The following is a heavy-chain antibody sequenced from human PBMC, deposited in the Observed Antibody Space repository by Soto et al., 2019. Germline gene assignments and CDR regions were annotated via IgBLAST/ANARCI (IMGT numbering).Heavy chain of an antibody. J-gene: IGHJ4*02. D-gene: IGHD5-18*01. V-gene: IGHV4-39*01. Sequence: QLQLQESGPGLVKPSETLSLTCSVSGGSISSSGHYWGWIRQPPGKGLEWIGSMYYSGSTYYNPSLKSRVTISVDTPNNQLSLKLSSVTAADTAVYYCARLLDTAMLDWGQGTLVTVSS. CDR3: ARLLDTAMLD. CDR2: MYYSGST. CDR1: GGSISSSGHY.